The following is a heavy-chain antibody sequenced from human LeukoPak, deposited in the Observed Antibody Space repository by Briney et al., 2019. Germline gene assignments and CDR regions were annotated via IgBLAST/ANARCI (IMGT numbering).Heavy chain of an antibody. CDR2: IYYSGST. CDR3: AKSSGSLFDP. Sequence: PSETLSLTCTVSGGSISSSSYYWGWIRQPPAEGLGWIGSIYYSGSTYYNPSLKSRVTISVDTSKNQFSLKLSSVTAADTAVYYCAKSSGSLFDPWDQGTLVTVSS. CDR1: GGSISSSSYY. J-gene: IGHJ5*02. V-gene: IGHV4-39*01. D-gene: IGHD3-10*01.